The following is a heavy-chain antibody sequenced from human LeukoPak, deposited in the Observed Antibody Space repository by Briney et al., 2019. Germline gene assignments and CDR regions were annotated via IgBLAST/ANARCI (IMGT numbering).Heavy chain of an antibody. D-gene: IGHD5-12*01. CDR2: IFPGDSDT. Sequence: GESLKFSCKGSGYSFTSYWIGWVRQMPGKGLEWMGIIFPGDSDTRYSPSFQGQVTISADKSISTAYLQWSSLRASDTAMYYCARPHGPGNDRFDYWGQGTLVTVSS. CDR3: ARPHGPGNDRFDY. CDR1: GYSFTSYW. J-gene: IGHJ4*02. V-gene: IGHV5-51*01.